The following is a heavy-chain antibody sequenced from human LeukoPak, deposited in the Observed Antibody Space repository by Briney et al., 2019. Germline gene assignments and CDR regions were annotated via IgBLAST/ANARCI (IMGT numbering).Heavy chain of an antibody. D-gene: IGHD5-18*01. CDR1: GYTFTSYD. V-gene: IGHV1-8*03. Sequence: ASVKVSCKASGYTFTSYDINWVRQVTGQGLEWMGWVNPNSGNTGYAQKFQGRVTITRNTSISTAYMELSSLRSEDTAVYYCARSQRSTARRIQLWIRDPYYFDYWGQGTLVTVSS. J-gene: IGHJ4*02. CDR3: ARSQRSTARRIQLWIRDPYYFDY. CDR2: VNPNSGNT.